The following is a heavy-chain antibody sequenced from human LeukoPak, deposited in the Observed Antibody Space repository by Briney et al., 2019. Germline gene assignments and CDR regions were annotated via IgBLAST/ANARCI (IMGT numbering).Heavy chain of an antibody. J-gene: IGHJ4*02. D-gene: IGHD2-2*01. CDR3: ARDLRCSSTSCYQYFDY. CDR2: ISSSSSTI. CDR1: GFTFSSYS. Sequence: GGSLRLSCAASGFTFSSYSMNWVRQAPGKGLEWVSYISSSSSTIYYADSVKGRFTISRDNAKNSLYLQMNSLRAEDTAVYYCARDLRCSSTSCYQYFDYWGQGTLVTVSS. V-gene: IGHV3-48*04.